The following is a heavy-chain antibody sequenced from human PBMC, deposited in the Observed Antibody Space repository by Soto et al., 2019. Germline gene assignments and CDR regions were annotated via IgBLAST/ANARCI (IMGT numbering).Heavy chain of an antibody. CDR3: ARERGSCTSSSCFGSPDY. J-gene: IGHJ4*02. Sequence: GGSLRLSCAASGFTFSTYSMNWVLQAPGKGLEWVSSISSSSYYIYYADSVKGRFTISRDNAKNSLFLQMNSLRAEDTAVYYCARERGSCTSSSCFGSPDYWGQGTLVTVSS. V-gene: IGHV3-21*01. D-gene: IGHD2-2*01. CDR1: GFTFSTYS. CDR2: ISSSSYYI.